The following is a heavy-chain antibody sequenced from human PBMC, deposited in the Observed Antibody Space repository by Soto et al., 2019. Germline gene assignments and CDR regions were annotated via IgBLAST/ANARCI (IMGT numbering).Heavy chain of an antibody. Sequence: EVQLLESGGGLVQPGGSLRLSCAASGFTFSSYAMSWVRQAPGKGLEWVSAISGSGGSTYYADSVKGRFTISRDNSKNTLYLQMNRLRAEDTAVYYCAKRSGKDGALDYWGQGTLVTVSS. CDR1: GFTFSSYA. J-gene: IGHJ4*02. V-gene: IGHV3-23*01. D-gene: IGHD6-19*01. CDR2: ISGSGGST. CDR3: AKRSGKDGALDY.